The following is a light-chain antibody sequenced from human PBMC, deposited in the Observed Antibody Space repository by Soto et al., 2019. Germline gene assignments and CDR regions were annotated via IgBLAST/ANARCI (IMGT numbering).Light chain of an antibody. CDR3: QQYHSTPKM. CDR2: WAS. Sequence: DIVMTQSPDSLAVSLGERATINCKSSQSVLHSSNNKNYLAWFQQKPGQPPKLLIYWASTRASGVPDRFSGSGSGTDFTLTISSLQAEDVAVYYCQQYHSTPKMFGQGTKVEIK. J-gene: IGKJ1*01. CDR1: QSVLHSSNNKNY. V-gene: IGKV4-1*01.